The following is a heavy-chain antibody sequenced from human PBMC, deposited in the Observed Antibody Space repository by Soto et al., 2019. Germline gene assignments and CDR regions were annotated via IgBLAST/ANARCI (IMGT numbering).Heavy chain of an antibody. J-gene: IGHJ4*02. D-gene: IGHD6-19*01. CDR3: ARLGGIAVAGPIYY. CDR1: GGSISRSNHY. CDR2: VYHTGNT. Sequence: PSETLSLTCSVSGGSISRSNHYWAWIRQPPGKGLEWIGSVYHTGNTYYSLSLRSRVAISLDTSKNQFSLRLDAVSAADTATYYCARLGGIAVAGPIYYWGQGTLVTVYS. V-gene: IGHV4-39*01.